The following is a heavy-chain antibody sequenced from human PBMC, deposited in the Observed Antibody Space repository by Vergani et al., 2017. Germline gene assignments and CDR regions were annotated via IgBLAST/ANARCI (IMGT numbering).Heavy chain of an antibody. D-gene: IGHD3-9*01. J-gene: IGHJ4*02. CDR3: ARGDYGSLTGYRY. V-gene: IGHV1-46*03. CDR2: INPSGGHT. CDR1: GYTFSNYY. Sequence: QVQVVQSGAEVKKSGASVKVSCKTSGYTFSNYYMHWVRQAPGQGLEWMGIINPSGGHTNYAQQFQGRVTMTRDTSTRTVYMELSSLRSEDTAIYYCARGDYGSLTGYRYWGQGTLVTVSA.